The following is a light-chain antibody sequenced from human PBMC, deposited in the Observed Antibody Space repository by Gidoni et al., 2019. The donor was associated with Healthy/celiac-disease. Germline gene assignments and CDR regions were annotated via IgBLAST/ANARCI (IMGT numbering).Light chain of an antibody. Sequence: QTLEPQEPSLTVSPGGTVTLTCASSTAAATSGYYPNWFQQKPGPAPRALIYSTSNKHPWTPARFSGSLLGGKAALTLSGVQPEDEAEYYCLLYYGGARVFGGGTKLTVL. CDR2: STS. V-gene: IGLV7-43*01. CDR3: LLYYGGARV. J-gene: IGLJ3*02. CDR1: TAAATSGYY.